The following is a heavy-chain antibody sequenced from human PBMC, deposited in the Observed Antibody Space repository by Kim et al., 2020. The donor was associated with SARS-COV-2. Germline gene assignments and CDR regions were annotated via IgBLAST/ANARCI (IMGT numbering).Heavy chain of an antibody. CDR3: ARSNCTNGVCPDY. D-gene: IGHD2-8*01. Sequence: YAQKCQGRVTMTRDTSTSTVYMEVSSLRSEDTAVYYCARSNCTNGVCPDYWGQGTLVTVSS. V-gene: IGHV1-46*01. J-gene: IGHJ4*02.